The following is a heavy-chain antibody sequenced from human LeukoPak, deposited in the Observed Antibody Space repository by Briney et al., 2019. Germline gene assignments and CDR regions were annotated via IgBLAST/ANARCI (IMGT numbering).Heavy chain of an antibody. D-gene: IGHD6-13*01. V-gene: IGHV3-23*03. CDR1: GFTFSSYA. CDR3: ATGSVRYSASWYSQEGDY. J-gene: IGHJ4*02. Sequence: GGSLRLSCAASGFTFSSYAMSWVRRAPGKGLEWVSVIYSGGSTYYADSVKGRFTISRDNSKNTLYLQMNSLRAEDTAAYYCATGSVRYSASWYSQEGDYWGQGTLVTVSS. CDR2: IYSGGST.